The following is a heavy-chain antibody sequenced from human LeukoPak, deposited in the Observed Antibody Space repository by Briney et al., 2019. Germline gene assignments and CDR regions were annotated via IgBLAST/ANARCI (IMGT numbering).Heavy chain of an antibody. V-gene: IGHV1-2*02. D-gene: IGHD6-6*01. CDR1: GYTFTGYH. J-gene: IGHJ3*02. CDR2: INSNTGGT. Sequence: ASVKVSCKASGYTFTGYHMHWVRQAPGQGLEWMGWINSNTGGTNYAQEFQGRVTMTRDTSISTAYMDLGSLRSDDTAVYYCARDDSSSSANAFDIWGQGTMVSVSS. CDR3: ARDDSSSSANAFDI.